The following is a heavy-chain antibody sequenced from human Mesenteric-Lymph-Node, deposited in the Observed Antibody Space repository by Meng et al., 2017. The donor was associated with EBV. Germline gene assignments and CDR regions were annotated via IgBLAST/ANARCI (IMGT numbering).Heavy chain of an antibody. CDR3: AISQHYTTFYWFDP. D-gene: IGHD3-3*01. Sequence: QLVQAGVEVERPGATVKISCKVSGNTFTDYYMHRVQQAPGKGLEWMGLVDPEDGETIYAEKFQGRVSITADTSTDTAYMELSSLRSEDTAMYYCAISQHYTTFYWFDPWGQGTLVTVSS. V-gene: IGHV1-69-2*01. CDR1: GNTFTDYY. CDR2: VDPEDGET. J-gene: IGHJ5*02.